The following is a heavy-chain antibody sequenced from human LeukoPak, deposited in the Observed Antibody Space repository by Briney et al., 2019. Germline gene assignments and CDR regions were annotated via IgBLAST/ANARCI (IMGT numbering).Heavy chain of an antibody. V-gene: IGHV3-30*02. D-gene: IGHD6-13*01. CDR3: AKDMMVAAAGSYYYYYYMDV. Sequence: GGSLRLSCAVSGFTFSSYGMHWVRQAPGKGLEWVADIWYGGSNKYYADSVKGRFTISRDNSKNTLYLQMNSLRAEDTAVYYCAKDMMVAAAGSYYYYYYMDVWGKGTTVTVSS. J-gene: IGHJ6*03. CDR2: IWYGGSNK. CDR1: GFTFSSYG.